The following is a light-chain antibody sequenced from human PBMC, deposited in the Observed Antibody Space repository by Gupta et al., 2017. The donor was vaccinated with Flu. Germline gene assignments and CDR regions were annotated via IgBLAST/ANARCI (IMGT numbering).Light chain of an antibody. Sequence: EIVLTQSPATLSWSPGERATLSCRASQSVSSCLAWYQQKPGQAPRLLIYDASNRATGIPARFSGSGSGTDFTLTISSLEPEDFAVYYCQQRSNWPVTFGQGTRLEIK. V-gene: IGKV3-11*01. CDR1: QSVSSC. J-gene: IGKJ5*01. CDR2: DAS. CDR3: QQRSNWPVT.